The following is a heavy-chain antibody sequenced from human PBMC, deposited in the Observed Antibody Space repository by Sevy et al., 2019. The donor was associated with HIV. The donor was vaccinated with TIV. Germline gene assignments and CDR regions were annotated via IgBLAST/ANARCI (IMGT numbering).Heavy chain of an antibody. D-gene: IGHD2-2*01. Sequence: GGSLRLSCAASGFTFSSYAMHWVRQAPGKGLEWVAVISYDGSNKYYADSVKGRFTISRDNSKNTLYLQMNSLRAEDTAVYYCARDYCSSTSCQAANSFDPWGQGTLVTVSS. V-gene: IGHV3-30*04. CDR3: ARDYCSSTSCQAANSFDP. J-gene: IGHJ5*02. CDR2: ISYDGSNK. CDR1: GFTFSSYA.